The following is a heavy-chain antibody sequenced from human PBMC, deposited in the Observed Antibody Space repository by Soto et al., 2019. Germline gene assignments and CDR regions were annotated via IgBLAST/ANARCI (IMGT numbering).Heavy chain of an antibody. J-gene: IGHJ4*02. CDR1: GGSISSSSYY. Sequence: QLQLQESGPGLVKPSETLSLTCTVSGGSISSSSYYWGWIRQPPGKGLEWIGSIYYSGSTYYNPSLKSRVTISVDTSKNQFSLKLSSVTAAETAVYYCARHHSFQWLVDYWGQGTLVTVSS. V-gene: IGHV4-39*01. D-gene: IGHD6-19*01. CDR2: IYYSGST. CDR3: ARHHSFQWLVDY.